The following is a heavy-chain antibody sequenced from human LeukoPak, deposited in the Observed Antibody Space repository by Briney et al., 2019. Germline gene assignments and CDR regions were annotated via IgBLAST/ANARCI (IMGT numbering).Heavy chain of an antibody. CDR1: GLTLSTNY. J-gene: IGHJ2*01. V-gene: IGHV3-66*01. Sequence: GGSLRLSRAVSGLTLSTNYMSWVRAAPGRALEWVSVLNSGSNTYYADSVKCRITITRASSNNTLYLQMKSPRVDDTAGYYCTSPNWYFDLWGRGALVTVSS. CDR2: LNSGSNT. CDR3: TSPNWYFDL.